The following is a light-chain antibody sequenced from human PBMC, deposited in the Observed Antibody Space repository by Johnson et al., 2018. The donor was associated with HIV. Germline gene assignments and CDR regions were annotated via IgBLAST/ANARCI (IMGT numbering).Light chain of an antibody. CDR3: GTWDSSLSVPYV. CDR1: SSNIGNNY. J-gene: IGLJ1*01. Sequence: QSVLTQSPSVSAAPGQKVTISCSGSSSNIGNNYVSWYQQLPGTAPKLLIYDNNKRPSGIPDRFSGSKSGTSATLGITGLQTGDEADYYCGTWDSSLSVPYVFGTVTKVTVL. CDR2: DNN. V-gene: IGLV1-51*01.